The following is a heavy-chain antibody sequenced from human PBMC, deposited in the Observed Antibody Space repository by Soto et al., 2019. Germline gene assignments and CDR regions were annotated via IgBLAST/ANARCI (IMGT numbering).Heavy chain of an antibody. D-gene: IGHD4-17*01. Sequence: PGESLKISCKSFGCSFSTYWIGWVRQMTGKGLEWMAIIYSANSNTIYSPSFQGQVTISRDNSKNTLYLQMNSLRAEDTAVYYCAKPLSTYYTVTTTDFDYWGQGTLVTVSS. CDR3: AKPLSTYYTVTTTDFDY. J-gene: IGHJ4*02. V-gene: IGHV5-51*01. CDR2: IYSANSNT. CDR1: GCSFSTYW.